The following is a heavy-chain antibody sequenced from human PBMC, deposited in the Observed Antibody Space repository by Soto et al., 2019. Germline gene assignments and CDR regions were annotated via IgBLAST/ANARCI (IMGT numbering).Heavy chain of an antibody. D-gene: IGHD3-3*01. Sequence: TKTVSGESVSRRPYFWCWIRQPPGKGLEWIGYIYDSGSTNYNPSLKSRVNISLDTSKNQFSLKVRSVTAADTAVYDCARRSGVVIEDAVAICGQG. V-gene: IGHV4-61*01. CDR1: GESVSRRPYF. CDR2: IYDSGST. J-gene: IGHJ3*02. CDR3: ARRSGVVIEDAVAI.